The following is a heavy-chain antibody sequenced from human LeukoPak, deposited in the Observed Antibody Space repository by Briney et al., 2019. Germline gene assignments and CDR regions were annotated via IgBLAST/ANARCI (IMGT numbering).Heavy chain of an antibody. CDR3: AKDLGDYDSSGHNPDY. Sequence: GRSLRLSCAASGFSFSSYGMHWVRQAPGKGLEWVAVIWYDGSDKYYADSVKGRFSISRDNSKNTLYLRMNSLRAEDTAVYYCAKDLGDYDSSGHNPDYWGQGTLVTVSS. CDR2: IWYDGSDK. CDR1: GFSFSSYG. V-gene: IGHV3-33*06. D-gene: IGHD3-22*01. J-gene: IGHJ4*02.